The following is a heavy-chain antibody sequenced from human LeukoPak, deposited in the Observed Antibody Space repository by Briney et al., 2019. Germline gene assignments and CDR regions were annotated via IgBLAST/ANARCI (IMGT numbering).Heavy chain of an antibody. V-gene: IGHV4-34*01. CDR2: INHSGST. J-gene: IGHJ6*04. CDR1: GGSFSGYY. CDR3: ARGLRLVRGAHNGMDV. D-gene: IGHD3-10*01. Sequence: SETLSLTCAVYGGSFSGYYWSWIRQPPGKGLEWIGEINHSGSTNYNPSLKSRVTISVDTSKNQFSLKLSSVTAADMAVYYCARGLRLVRGAHNGMDVWGKGTTVTVSS.